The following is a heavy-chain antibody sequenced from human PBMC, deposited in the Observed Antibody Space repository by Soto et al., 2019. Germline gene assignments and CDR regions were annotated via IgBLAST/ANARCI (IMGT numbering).Heavy chain of an antibody. CDR3: ARARDYTEARYDNAMDV. CDR2: IYYSGGT. J-gene: IGHJ6*02. CDR1: GGSISNHY. D-gene: IGHD3-3*01. Sequence: XAILSLTCTVSGGSISNHYWSWIGQPPGKGLEWIGFIYYSGGTNYNPSLKSRVTISMDTSKKQFSLKLRSVTAADTAVYYCARARDYTEARYDNAMDVWGQGTTVTVSS. V-gene: IGHV4-59*11.